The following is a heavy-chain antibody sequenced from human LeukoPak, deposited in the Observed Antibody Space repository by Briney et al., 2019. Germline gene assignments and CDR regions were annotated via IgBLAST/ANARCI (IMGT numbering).Heavy chain of an antibody. CDR2: ISSSNTYI. J-gene: IGHJ6*03. CDR3: ARDGSYGPSGYYYMDV. V-gene: IGHV3-21*01. Sequence: GGSLRLSCAASGFTFSNYTMNWVRQAPGKGLEWVSSISSSNTYIYYTDSVKGRFTISRDNSKNTLYLQMNSLRAEDTAVYYCARDGSYGPSGYYYMDVWGKGTTVTVSS. D-gene: IGHD5-18*01. CDR1: GFTFSNYT.